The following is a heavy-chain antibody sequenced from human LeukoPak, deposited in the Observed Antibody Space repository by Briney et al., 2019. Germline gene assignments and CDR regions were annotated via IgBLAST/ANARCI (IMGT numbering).Heavy chain of an antibody. CDR1: GFTFSTYA. D-gene: IGHD3-22*01. J-gene: IGHJ4*02. V-gene: IGHV3-23*01. CDR3: AKGTDNSGRPRGGFDY. CDR2: ISASGGST. Sequence: PGRSLRLSCAASGFTFSTYAMAWVRQAPRKGLEWVSDISASGGSTYYADSVKGRFTISRDNSKNTLDLQLNSLRAEDTAIYFCAKGTDNSGRPRGGFDYWGQGTLVTVSS.